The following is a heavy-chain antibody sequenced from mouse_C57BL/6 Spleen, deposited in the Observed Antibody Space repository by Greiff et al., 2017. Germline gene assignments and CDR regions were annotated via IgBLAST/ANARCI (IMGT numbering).Heavy chain of an antibody. D-gene: IGHD2-4*01. V-gene: IGHV5-16*01. J-gene: IGHJ1*03. CDR3: ARDALYYDYDDWYFDV. CDR1: GFTFSDYY. Sequence: DVMLVASEGGLVQPGSSMKLSCTASGFTFSDYYMAWVRQVPEKGLEWVANINYDGSSTYYLDSLKSRFIISRDNAKNILYLHMSSLKSEDTATYYCARDALYYDYDDWYFDVWGTGTTVTVSS. CDR2: INYDGSST.